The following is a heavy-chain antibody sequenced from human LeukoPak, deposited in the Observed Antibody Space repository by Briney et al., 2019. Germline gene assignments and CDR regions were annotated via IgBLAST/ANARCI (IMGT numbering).Heavy chain of an antibody. Sequence: SSETLSLTCTVSGGSISSSNYYWGWVRQPPGKGLEWIGTIYYSGSTNYNPSLKSRVTISADMPKNQFSLKVSSVTAADTAVYYCARPATSGTYYSAFDYWGQGTLVT. J-gene: IGHJ4*02. CDR1: GGSISSSNYY. V-gene: IGHV4-39*01. CDR3: ARPATSGTYYSAFDY. CDR2: IYYSGST. D-gene: IGHD3-22*01.